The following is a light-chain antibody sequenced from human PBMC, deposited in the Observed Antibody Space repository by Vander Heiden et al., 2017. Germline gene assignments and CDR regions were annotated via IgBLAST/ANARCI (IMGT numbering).Light chain of an antibody. V-gene: IGLV2-11*01. J-gene: IGLJ3*02. CDR1: SSDVGGYNY. Sequence: QSALTQPRSVSGSPGPSVPLSCTGTSSDVGGYNYVSWYQQHPGKAPQLMIYDVSKRPSGVPDRVSGSKSGNTASLTISGRQAEDEAEDYCCSYAGSYTGWVFGGGTKLTVL. CDR3: CSYAGSYTGWV. CDR2: DVS.